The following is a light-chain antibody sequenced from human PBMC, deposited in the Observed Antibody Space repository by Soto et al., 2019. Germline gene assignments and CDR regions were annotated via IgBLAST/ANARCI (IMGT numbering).Light chain of an antibody. J-gene: IGKJ1*01. CDR1: QSISSY. Sequence: DSPTTQVPSHLTASVGDSDTSTCLASQSISSYLNWYQQKPGNAPQLLIYAASSLQSGVPSRFSGSGSGTDFTLTISSLQPEDFATYYCQQSYSTPWTFGQGTKVDIK. CDR3: QQSYSTPWT. CDR2: AAS. V-gene: IGKV1-39*01.